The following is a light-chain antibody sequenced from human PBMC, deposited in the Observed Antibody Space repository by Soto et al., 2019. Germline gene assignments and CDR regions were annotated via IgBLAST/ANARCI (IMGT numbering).Light chain of an antibody. Sequence: QSVLTQPPSVSAAPGQKVTISCSGSTSNIGNNYVSWYQQLPGTAPKLLIYENNKRPSGIPDRFSGSKSGTSATLGITGLQTGDEAYYYCGTWDSSLSDGGFGGGTQLTVL. CDR3: GTWDSSLSDGG. CDR1: TSNIGNNY. CDR2: ENN. V-gene: IGLV1-51*02. J-gene: IGLJ7*01.